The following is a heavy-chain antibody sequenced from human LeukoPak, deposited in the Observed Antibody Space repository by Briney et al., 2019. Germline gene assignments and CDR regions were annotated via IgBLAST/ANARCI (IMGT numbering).Heavy chain of an antibody. CDR1: GFTFSSYA. CDR3: ARDLGLRGST. Sequence: GASLRLSCAASGFTFSSYAMSWVRQAPGKGLEWVSAISGSGGSTYYADSVKGRFTISRDNAKNTVYLQMNSLRGEDTAVYYCARDLGLRGSTWGQGTLVTVSS. V-gene: IGHV3-23*01. CDR2: ISGSGGST. J-gene: IGHJ5*02. D-gene: IGHD4-23*01.